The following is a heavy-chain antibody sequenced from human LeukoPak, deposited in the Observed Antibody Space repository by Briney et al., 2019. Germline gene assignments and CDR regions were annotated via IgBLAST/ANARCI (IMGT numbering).Heavy chain of an antibody. D-gene: IGHD7-27*01. Sequence: GGSLRLSCAASGFTFSSYGMHWVRQAPGKGLEWVAFIRYDGSNKYYADSVKGRFTISRDNAKNSLYLQMNSLRAEDTAVYYCARDGETSNWGVLFWGQGTLVTVSS. J-gene: IGHJ4*02. CDR3: ARDGETSNWGVLF. CDR1: GFTFSSYG. V-gene: IGHV3-30*02. CDR2: IRYDGSNK.